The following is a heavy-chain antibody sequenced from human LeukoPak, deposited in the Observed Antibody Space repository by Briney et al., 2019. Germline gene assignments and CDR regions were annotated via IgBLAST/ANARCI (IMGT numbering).Heavy chain of an antibody. CDR2: IRYDGSNK. J-gene: IGHJ6*03. D-gene: IGHD4-11*01. Sequence: GGSLRLSCAVSGFTFSSYGMNWVRQAPGKGLEWVAFIRYDGSNKYYADSVKGRFTISRDNSKNTLYLQMNSLRAEDTAVYYCAKESVTTIAGYYYYMDVWGKGTTVTVSS. V-gene: IGHV3-30*02. CDR1: GFTFSSYG. CDR3: AKESVTTIAGYYYYMDV.